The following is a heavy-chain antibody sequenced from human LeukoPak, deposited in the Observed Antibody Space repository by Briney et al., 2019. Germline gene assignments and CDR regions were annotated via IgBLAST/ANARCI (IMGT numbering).Heavy chain of an antibody. J-gene: IGHJ4*02. CDR1: GFTFNTYS. V-gene: IGHV3-23*01. CDR2: ISGSGGST. D-gene: IGHD6-13*01. CDR3: AKDREGSSWYYFDY. Sequence: GGSLRLSCAASGFTFNTYSMNWVRQAPGKGLEWVSAISGSGGSTYYADSVKGRFTISRDNSKNTLYLQMNSLRAEDTAVYYCAKDREGSSWYYFDYWGQGTLVTVSS.